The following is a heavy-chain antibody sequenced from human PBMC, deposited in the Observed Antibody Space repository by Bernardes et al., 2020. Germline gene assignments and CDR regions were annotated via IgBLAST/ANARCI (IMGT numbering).Heavy chain of an antibody. D-gene: IGHD3-16*01. Sequence: GGSLRLSCAASEFTYSMNWVRQAPGKGLEWVSYISSTGSAIYYADSVKGRFTVSRDNAKNSLYLQMNSLRPEDTAVYHCARDGGRYYFDYWGQGTLVTVSS. CDR1: EFTYS. V-gene: IGHV3-48*01. CDR2: ISSTGSAI. J-gene: IGHJ4*02. CDR3: ARDGGRYYFDY.